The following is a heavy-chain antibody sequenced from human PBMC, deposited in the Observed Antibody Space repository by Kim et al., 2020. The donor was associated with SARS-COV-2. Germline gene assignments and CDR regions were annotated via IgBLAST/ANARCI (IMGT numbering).Heavy chain of an antibody. J-gene: IGHJ6*02. CDR3: ARHGTGSGDGMDV. V-gene: IGHV4-39*01. Sequence: YNPSLKSRVTISIDTSKKQFSLKLNSVTAADTAVYYCARHGTGSGDGMDVWGQGTTVTVSS. D-gene: IGHD2-15*01.